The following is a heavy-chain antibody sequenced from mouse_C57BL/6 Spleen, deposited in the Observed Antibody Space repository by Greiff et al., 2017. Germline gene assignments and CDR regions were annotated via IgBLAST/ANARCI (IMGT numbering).Heavy chain of an antibody. Sequence: QVQLQQSGAELVRPGASVTLSCTASGFTFTDYEMPWVKQTPVHGLEWIGAIDPGTGGTAYNQKFKGEAILTADKSSSTAYMELRSLTSEDSAVYYCTRWGDGAWLAYWGQGTLVTVSA. J-gene: IGHJ3*01. CDR1: GFTFTDYE. D-gene: IGHD2-3*01. CDR3: TRWGDGAWLAY. CDR2: IDPGTGGT. V-gene: IGHV1-15*01.